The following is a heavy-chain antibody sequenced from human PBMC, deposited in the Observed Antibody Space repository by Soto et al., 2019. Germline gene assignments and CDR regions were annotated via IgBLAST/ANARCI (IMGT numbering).Heavy chain of an antibody. CDR3: ARDYYDSSGYSDALDI. V-gene: IGHV1-18*01. D-gene: IGHD3-22*01. CDR1: GYTFTSYG. Sequence: ASVKVSCKASGYTFTSYGIIWVRQAPGQGLEWMGWISAYNGNTNYAQKLQGRVTMTTDTSTSTAYMELRSLTSDDTAVYDCARDYYDSSGYSDALDIWGQGTMVTVSS. J-gene: IGHJ3*02. CDR2: ISAYNGNT.